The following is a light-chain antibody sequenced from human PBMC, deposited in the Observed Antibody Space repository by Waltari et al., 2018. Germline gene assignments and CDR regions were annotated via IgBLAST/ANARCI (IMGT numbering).Light chain of an antibody. CDR3: QQFGNSPYT. CDR1: HSLSSTY. V-gene: IGKV3-20*01. CDR2: GTS. J-gene: IGKJ2*01. Sequence: EIVLTQSPNTLSLSPGETVTLSCRASHSLSSTYLAWYQRKPGQTPRLLMYGTSNRATGIPDRFTGSVSGTDFSLTITRLEPEDFAVYYCQQFGNSPYTFGQGTKLEI.